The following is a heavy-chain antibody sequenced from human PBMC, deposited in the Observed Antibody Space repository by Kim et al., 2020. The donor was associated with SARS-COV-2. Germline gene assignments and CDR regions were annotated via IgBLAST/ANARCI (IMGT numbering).Heavy chain of an antibody. D-gene: IGHD3-3*01. V-gene: IGHV3-15*01. Sequence: GGSLRLSCAASGFTFSNAWMSWVRQAPGKGLEWVGRIKSKTDGGTTDYAAPVKGRFTISRDDSKNTLYLQMNSLKTEDTAVYYCTTDQSGYPHYYYYGMDVWGQGTTVTVSS. CDR2: IKSKTDGGTT. CDR1: GFTFSNAW. J-gene: IGHJ6*02. CDR3: TTDQSGYPHYYYYGMDV.